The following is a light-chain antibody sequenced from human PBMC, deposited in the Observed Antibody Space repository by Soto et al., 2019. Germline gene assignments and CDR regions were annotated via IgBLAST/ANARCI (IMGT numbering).Light chain of an antibody. CDR1: ALPKQY. Sequence: SYELTQPPSVSVSPGQTARITCSGDALPKQYAYWYQQKSGQAPVLVIYKDSERPSGIPERFSGSSSGTTVTLTISGVQAEDEADYYCQSADSSAHVVFGGGTKLTVL. J-gene: IGLJ2*01. CDR3: QSADSSAHVV. V-gene: IGLV3-25*03. CDR2: KDS.